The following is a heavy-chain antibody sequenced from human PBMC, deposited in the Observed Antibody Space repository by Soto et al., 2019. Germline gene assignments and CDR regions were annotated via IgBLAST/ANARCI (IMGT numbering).Heavy chain of an antibody. Sequence: EVQLVASGGGLVQPGGSLRLSCAASGFTFSTYWMGWVRQAPAKGLEWVANISPDGSGTYYVDSMKGRFVISRDNAKNSLYLQVNSLTAEDTAVYYCARLIRGTPDSWGQGTLVTVSS. CDR2: ISPDGSGT. V-gene: IGHV3-7*04. J-gene: IGHJ5*01. D-gene: IGHD3-10*01. CDR1: GFTFSTYW. CDR3: ARLIRGTPDS.